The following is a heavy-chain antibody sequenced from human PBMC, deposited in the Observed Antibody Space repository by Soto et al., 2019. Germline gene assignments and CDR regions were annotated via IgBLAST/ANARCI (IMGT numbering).Heavy chain of an antibody. CDR3: AAELGFGKLSVF. Sequence: QVQVVQSGVEVRRPGSSVKVSCKASGDTFKNCVISWVRQAPGQGLEWMGGIIPLFGTTDFAQRFQGRLTITTDESTTTAYVELSRLRSEDTATYYCAAELGFGKLSVFLGQGTTVIVSS. CDR2: IIPLFGTT. CDR1: GDTFKNCV. V-gene: IGHV1-69*01. D-gene: IGHD7-27*01. J-gene: IGHJ6*02.